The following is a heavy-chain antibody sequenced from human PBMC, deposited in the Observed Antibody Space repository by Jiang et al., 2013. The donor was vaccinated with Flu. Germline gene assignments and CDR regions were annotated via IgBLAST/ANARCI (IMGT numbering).Heavy chain of an antibody. Sequence: VQLLESGGGLVQPGGSLRLSCVASGFIFSSYAMGWVRQAPGKGLEWVSVIMGSGDSAYYADSVKDRFTISRDNSKNTLFLQTNSLRVDDTAVYYCAKGIGNTEPWYFDLWGRGTPGHCLL. CDR3: AKGIGNTEPWYFDL. CDR2: IMGSGDSA. V-gene: IGHV3-23*01. J-gene: IGHJ2*01. D-gene: IGHD1-14*01. CDR1: GFIFSSYA.